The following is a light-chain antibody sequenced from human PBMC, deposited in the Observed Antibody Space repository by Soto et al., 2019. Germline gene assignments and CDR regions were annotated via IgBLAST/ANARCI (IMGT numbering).Light chain of an antibody. CDR3: GSYTTSSNCV. J-gene: IGLJ1*01. V-gene: IGLV2-14*01. CDR1: SSDIDAYNY. Sequence: QSALAQPASVSGSPGQSITISCTGTSSDIDAYNYVSWYQQHPGKAPKLMIYDVSNRPSGISNRFSGSKSGNTASLTISGLQAEDEADYYCGSYTTSSNCVFGTGTRSPS. CDR2: DVS.